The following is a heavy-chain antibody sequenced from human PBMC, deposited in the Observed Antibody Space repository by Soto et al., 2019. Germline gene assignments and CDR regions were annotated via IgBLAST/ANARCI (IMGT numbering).Heavy chain of an antibody. CDR1: GFTFSSYA. V-gene: IGHV3-23*01. D-gene: IGHD6-19*01. CDR3: AKDLNGLDDYYYYYMDV. Sequence: EVQLLESGGGLVQPGGSLRLSCAASGFTFSSYAMSWVRQAPGKGLEWVSAISGSGGSTYYADSVKGRFTISRDNSKNTLYLQMNSLRAEDTAVYYCAKDLNGLDDYYYYYMDVWGKGTTVTVSS. J-gene: IGHJ6*03. CDR2: ISGSGGST.